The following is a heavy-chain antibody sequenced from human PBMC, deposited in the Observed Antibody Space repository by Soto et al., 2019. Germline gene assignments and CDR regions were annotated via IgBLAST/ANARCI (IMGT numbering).Heavy chain of an antibody. D-gene: IGHD3-22*01. CDR3: ARGQRITMIVVDSYYFDY. J-gene: IGHJ4*02. CDR2: IIPIFGTA. CDR1: GGTFSSYA. Sequence: SVKVSCKASGGTFSSYAISWVRQAPGQGLEWMGGIIPIFGTANYAQKFQGRVTITADESTSTAYMELSSLRSEDTAVYYCARGQRITMIVVDSYYFDYWGQGTLVTVS. V-gene: IGHV1-69*13.